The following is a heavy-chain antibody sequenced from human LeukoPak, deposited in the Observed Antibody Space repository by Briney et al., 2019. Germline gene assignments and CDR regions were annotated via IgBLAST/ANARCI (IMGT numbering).Heavy chain of an antibody. J-gene: IGHJ4*02. V-gene: IGHV1-3*01. CDR1: GYTFTSYA. CDR3: ARDDYYDSSGSSDY. CDR2: INAGNGNT. Sequence: GASVKVSCKASGYTFTSYAVHWVRQATGQRLEWMGWINAGNGNTKYSQKFQGRVTITRDTSASTAYMELSSLRSEDTAVYYCARDDYYDSSGSSDYWGQGSLVTVSS. D-gene: IGHD3-22*01.